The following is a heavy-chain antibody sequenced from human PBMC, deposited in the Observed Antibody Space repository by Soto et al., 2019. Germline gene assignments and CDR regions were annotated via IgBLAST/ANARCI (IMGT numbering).Heavy chain of an antibody. J-gene: IGHJ5*02. V-gene: IGHV1-8*01. CDR1: GYTFTSYD. CDR3: ARERTRGFDP. CDR2: MNPNSGNT. Sequence: QVQLVQSGAEVKKPGASVKVSCKASGYTFTSYDINWVRQATGQGLEWMGWMNPNSGNTAYAQKFLGRVTMTRNTAINTAYMELSSLGSEDTAVYSCARERTRGFDPWGQGTLVTVSS.